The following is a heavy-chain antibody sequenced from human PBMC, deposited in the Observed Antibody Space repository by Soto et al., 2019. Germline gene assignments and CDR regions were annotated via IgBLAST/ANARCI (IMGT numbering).Heavy chain of an antibody. J-gene: IGHJ4*02. V-gene: IGHV3-23*01. CDR3: TSHQIAICDY. D-gene: IGHD2-2*01. CDR2: ISASGRYK. CDR1: GFAFSSFD. Sequence: PGVSLRLSCAASGFAFSSFDMSWVRQAPGKGLEWVSAISASGRYKPYTDSVRGRFTISRDNLRNTVDLQMNSLRPEDTAVYYCTSHQIAICDYWGRGTLVTVSS.